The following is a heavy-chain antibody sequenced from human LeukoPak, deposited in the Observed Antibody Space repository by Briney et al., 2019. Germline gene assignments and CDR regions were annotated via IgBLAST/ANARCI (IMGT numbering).Heavy chain of an antibody. CDR3: ARASPYGSGRNNRFDP. V-gene: IGHV1-18*01. CDR1: GYTFTSYG. Sequence: ASVKVSCKASGYTFTSYGISWVRQALGQGLEWMGWISAYNGNTNYAQKLQGRVTMTTDTSTSTAYMELRSLRSDDTAVYYCARASPYGSGRNNRFDPWGQGTLVTVSS. D-gene: IGHD3-10*01. J-gene: IGHJ5*02. CDR2: ISAYNGNT.